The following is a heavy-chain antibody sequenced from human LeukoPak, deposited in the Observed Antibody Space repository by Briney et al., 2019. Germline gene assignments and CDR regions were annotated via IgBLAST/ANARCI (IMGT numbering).Heavy chain of an antibody. V-gene: IGHV1-18*04. Sequence: ASVKVSCKASGYTFTSYGISWVRQAPGQGLEWMGWISAYNGNTNYAQKLQGRVTMTTDTSTSTAYMELRSLRSDGTAVYYCARDCSGGSCYYNYFDYWGQGTLVTVPS. CDR1: GYTFTSYG. J-gene: IGHJ4*02. CDR3: ARDCSGGSCYYNYFDY. CDR2: ISAYNGNT. D-gene: IGHD2-15*01.